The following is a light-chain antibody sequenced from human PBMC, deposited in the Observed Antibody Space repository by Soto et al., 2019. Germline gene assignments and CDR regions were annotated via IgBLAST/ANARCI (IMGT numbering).Light chain of an antibody. J-gene: IGLJ3*02. CDR2: EVS. CDR1: SIDVGGYNY. Sequence: QSALTQPASVSGSPEQSIAISCTGTSIDVGGYNYVSWYQQYPGKAPKLIIYEVSNRPSGVSNRFSGSKSGNTASLIISGLQAEDEADYFCSSYTSTSTLVFGGGTKLTV. V-gene: IGLV2-14*01. CDR3: SSYTSTSTLV.